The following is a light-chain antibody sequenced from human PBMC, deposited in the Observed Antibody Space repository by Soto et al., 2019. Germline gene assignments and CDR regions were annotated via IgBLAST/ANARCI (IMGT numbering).Light chain of an antibody. CDR3: CSYAGTYV. CDR1: SSAVGSDNF. V-gene: IGLV2-23*01. Sequence: QSALTQPASVSGSPGQSITVSCTGTSSAVGSDNFVSWYQQHPGKAPKLMIYEASTRPSGVSNRFSGSKSGNTASLTSSGLQAEDEADYYCCSYAGTYVFGTGTKVTVL. CDR2: EAS. J-gene: IGLJ1*01.